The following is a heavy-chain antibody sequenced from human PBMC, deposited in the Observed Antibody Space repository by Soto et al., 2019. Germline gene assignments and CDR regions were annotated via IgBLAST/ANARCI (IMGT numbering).Heavy chain of an antibody. J-gene: IGHJ6*02. CDR3: AKDLLRPGRAYGMDV. Sequence: QVQLVESGGGVVQPGRSLRLSCAASGFTFSSYGMHWVRQAPGKGPEWVAVISYDGSNKYYADSVKGRFTISRDNSKNTLYLQMNSLRVEDTAVYYCAKDLLRPGRAYGMDVWGQGTTVTVSS. CDR2: ISYDGSNK. V-gene: IGHV3-30*18. CDR1: GFTFSSYG.